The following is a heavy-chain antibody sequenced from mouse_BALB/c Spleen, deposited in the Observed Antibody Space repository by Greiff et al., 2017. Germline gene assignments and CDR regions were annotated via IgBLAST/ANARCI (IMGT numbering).Heavy chain of an antibody. CDR3: ARGSGSGFDY. D-gene: IGHD4-1*01. CDR1: GFTFSSFG. Sequence: DVMLVESGGGLVQHGGSRKLSCAASGFTFSSFGMHWVRQAPEKGLEWVAYISSGSSTIYYADTVKGRFTISRDNPKNTLFLQMTSLRSEDTAMYYCARGSGSGFDYWGQGTTLTVSS. J-gene: IGHJ2*01. CDR2: ISSGSSTI. V-gene: IGHV5-17*02.